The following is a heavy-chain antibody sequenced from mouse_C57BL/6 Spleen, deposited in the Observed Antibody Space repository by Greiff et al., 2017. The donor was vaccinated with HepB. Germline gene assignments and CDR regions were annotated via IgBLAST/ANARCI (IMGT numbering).Heavy chain of an antibody. D-gene: IGHD3-3*01. CDR2: IRLKSDNYAT. CDR3: TGGAGYWYFDV. CDR1: GFTFSNYW. J-gene: IGHJ1*03. V-gene: IGHV6-3*01. Sequence: DVHLVESGGGLVQPGGSMKLSCVASGFTFSNYWMNWVRQSPEKGLEWVAQIRLKSDNYATHYAESVKGRFTISRDDSKSSVYLQMNNLRAEDTGIYYCTGGAGYWYFDVWGTGTTVTVSS.